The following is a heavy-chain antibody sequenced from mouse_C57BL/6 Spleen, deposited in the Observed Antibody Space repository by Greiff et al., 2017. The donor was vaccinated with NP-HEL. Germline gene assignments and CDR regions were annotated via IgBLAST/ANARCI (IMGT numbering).Heavy chain of an antibody. CDR3: ARSSPYYGNYVSAMDY. CDR1: GYTFTSYW. D-gene: IGHD2-10*01. Sequence: QVQLQQPGTELVKPGASVKLSCKASGYTFTSYWMHWVKQRPGQGLEWIGNINPSNGGTNYNEKFKSKATLTVDKSSSTAYMQLSSLTSEDSAVYYCARSSPYYGNYVSAMDYWGQGTSVTVSS. V-gene: IGHV1-53*01. J-gene: IGHJ4*01. CDR2: INPSNGGT.